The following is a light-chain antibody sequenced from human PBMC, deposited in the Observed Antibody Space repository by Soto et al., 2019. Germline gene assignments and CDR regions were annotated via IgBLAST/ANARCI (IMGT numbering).Light chain of an antibody. CDR1: QSIRSW. J-gene: IGKJ1*01. Sequence: DIQMTQSPSTLSASVGDRVTITCRASQSIRSWLAWYQQKPGKAPELLIYDASSLNRGVPSRFSGSGSGTDFTLTISRLQPDDFATYYCHQYNSYRRTLGHGXK. CDR2: DAS. V-gene: IGKV1-5*01. CDR3: HQYNSYRRT.